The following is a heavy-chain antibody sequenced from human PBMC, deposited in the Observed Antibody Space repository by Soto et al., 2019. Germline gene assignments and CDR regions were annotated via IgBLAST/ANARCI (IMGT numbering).Heavy chain of an antibody. D-gene: IGHD2-15*01. Sequence: SETLSLTCTVSGGSISSYYWSWIRQPPGKGLEWIGYIYYSGSTNYNPSLKSRVTISVDTSKNQFSLNLSSVTAADTAVYYCARNPCGGSGGSCYSGGYYYYYYGMDVWGQGTTVTVSS. CDR2: IYYSGST. V-gene: IGHV4-59*01. CDR3: ARNPCGGSGGSCYSGGYYYYYYGMDV. J-gene: IGHJ6*02. CDR1: GGSISSYY.